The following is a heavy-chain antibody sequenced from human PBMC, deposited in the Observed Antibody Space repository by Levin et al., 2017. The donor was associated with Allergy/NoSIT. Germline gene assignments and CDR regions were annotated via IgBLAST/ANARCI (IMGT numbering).Heavy chain of an antibody. CDR1: GGSISSSSYY. J-gene: IGHJ4*02. D-gene: IGHD5-18*01. CDR3: ARRVAPRDSYGYWGY. CDR2: IYYSGST. Sequence: SETLSLTCTVSGGSISSSSYYWGWIRQPPGTGLEWIGSIYYSGSTYYNPSLKSRVTISVDTSKNQFSLKLSSVTAADTAVYYCARRVAPRDSYGYWGYWGQGTLVTVSS. V-gene: IGHV4-39*01.